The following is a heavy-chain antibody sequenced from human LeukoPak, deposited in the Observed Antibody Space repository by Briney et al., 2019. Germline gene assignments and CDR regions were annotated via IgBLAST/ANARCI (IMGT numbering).Heavy chain of an antibody. Sequence: GSSVKVSCKASGCTFSSYAFSLVRQPPAQGLEWMGGIIPIFGTANYAQKFQGRVTITVDKSTSTAYMELSSLRSEDTAVYYGAQWEYGDYYYFYYWGQGTLVTVSS. D-gene: IGHD4-17*01. CDR2: IIPIFGTA. J-gene: IGHJ4*02. CDR3: AQWEYGDYYYFYY. CDR1: GCTFSSYA. V-gene: IGHV1-69*06.